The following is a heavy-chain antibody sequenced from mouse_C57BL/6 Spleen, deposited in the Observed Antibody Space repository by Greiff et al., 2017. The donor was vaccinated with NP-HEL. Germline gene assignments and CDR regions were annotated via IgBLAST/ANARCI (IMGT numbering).Heavy chain of an antibody. D-gene: IGHD2-3*01. CDR3: ARVYDGYYDAMDC. J-gene: IGHJ4*01. CDR2: INPNNGGT. Sequence: EVQLQQSGPELVKPGASVKISCKASGYTFTDYYMNWVKQSHGKSLEWIGDINPNNGGTSYNQKFKGKATLTVDKSSSTAYMELRSLTSEDSAVYYCARVYDGYYDAMDCWGQGTSVTVSS. V-gene: IGHV1-26*01. CDR1: GYTFTDYY.